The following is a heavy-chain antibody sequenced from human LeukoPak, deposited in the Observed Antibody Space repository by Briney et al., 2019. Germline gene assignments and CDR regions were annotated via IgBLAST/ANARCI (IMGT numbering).Heavy chain of an antibody. J-gene: IGHJ6*03. D-gene: IGHD3-10*01. CDR2: IYYSGST. Sequence: SETLSLTCTVSGGSISSYYWSWIRQPPGKGLEWIGYIYYSGSTNYNLSLKSRVTISVDTSKNQFSLKLSSVTAADTAVYYCARVFEKTRITMVRGVGPYYYMDVWGKGTTVTISS. CDR1: GGSISSYY. CDR3: ARVFEKTRITMVRGVGPYYYMDV. V-gene: IGHV4-59*01.